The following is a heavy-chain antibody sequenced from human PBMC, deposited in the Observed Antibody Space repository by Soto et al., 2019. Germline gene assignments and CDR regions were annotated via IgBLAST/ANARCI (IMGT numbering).Heavy chain of an antibody. CDR3: XRWAGQTHDYGGPLDN. J-gene: IGHJ4*02. Sequence: QVQLVQSGAEVKKPGASVKVSCKASGYTFTSHGISWVRQAPGQGPEWMGWISGYNGNTNYAQKVHGRVTMTTDTSTSTAYMELRSLTSDDTAVYYCXRWAGQTHDYGGPLDNWGQGTLVTVSS. V-gene: IGHV1-18*04. CDR1: GYTFTSHG. D-gene: IGHD4-17*01. CDR2: ISGYNGNT.